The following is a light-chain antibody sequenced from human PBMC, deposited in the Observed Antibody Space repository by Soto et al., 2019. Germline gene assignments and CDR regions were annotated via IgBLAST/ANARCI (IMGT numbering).Light chain of an antibody. Sequence: EIVLTQSPATVSLSPGERATLSCRASQSVGDWLAWYQQKPGQAPRLLIYDASHRATGIPARFSGSGSGTDFTLTISSLEPEDFAVYYCGQRHWPWTVGLGTNVENK. J-gene: IGKJ1*01. CDR2: DAS. V-gene: IGKV3-11*01. CDR1: QSVGDW. CDR3: GQRHWPWT.